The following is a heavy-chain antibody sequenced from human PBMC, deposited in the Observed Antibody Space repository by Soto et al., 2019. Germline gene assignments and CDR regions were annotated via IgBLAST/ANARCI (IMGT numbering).Heavy chain of an antibody. Sequence: QVQLVESGGGVVQPGRSLRLSCAASGFTFSSYAMHWVRQAPGKGLEWVAVISYDGSNKYYADSVKGRFTISRDNSKNMLYLQMNSLRAEDTAVYYCAREDTALDYWGQGTLVTVSS. CDR2: ISYDGSNK. CDR1: GFTFSSYA. D-gene: IGHD5-18*01. J-gene: IGHJ4*02. CDR3: AREDTALDY. V-gene: IGHV3-30-3*01.